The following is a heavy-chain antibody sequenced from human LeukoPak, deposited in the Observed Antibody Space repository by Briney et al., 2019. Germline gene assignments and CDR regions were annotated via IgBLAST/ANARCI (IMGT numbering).Heavy chain of an antibody. V-gene: IGHV3-23*01. CDR1: GFTFSSYA. D-gene: IGHD2-2*01. Sequence: PGVSLRLSCAASGFTFSSYAMSWLRESPGKGLEGVSAISGSGGTTYYADSVKGPFTISRDNSKNTLYLQMSSLRAEDTAVYYCAKEPREYCSSTSCPNWIDPWGQGTLVTVSS. J-gene: IGHJ5*02. CDR2: ISGSGGTT. CDR3: AKEPREYCSSTSCPNWIDP.